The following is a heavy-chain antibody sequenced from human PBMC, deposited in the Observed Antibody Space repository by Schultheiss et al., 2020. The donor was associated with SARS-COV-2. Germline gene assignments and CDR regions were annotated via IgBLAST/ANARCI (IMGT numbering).Heavy chain of an antibody. CDR1: GFTFSSYG. CDR2: ISSSSSTI. D-gene: IGHD3-10*01. Sequence: GGSLRLSCAASGFTFSSYGMHWVRQAPGKGLEWVSYISSSSSTIYYADSVKGRFTISRDNSKSTLHLQMNSLKTEDTAVYYCTTEPRLWFGDPPNGMDVWGQGTTVTVSS. V-gene: IGHV3-48*01. CDR3: TTEPRLWFGDPPNGMDV. J-gene: IGHJ6*02.